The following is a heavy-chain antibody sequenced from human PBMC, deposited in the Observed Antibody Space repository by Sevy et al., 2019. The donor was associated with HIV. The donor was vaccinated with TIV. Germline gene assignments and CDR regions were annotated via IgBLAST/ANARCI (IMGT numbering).Heavy chain of an antibody. Sequence: GGSLRLSCAASGFAFYEYSMSWIRQAPGKGLEWVATLSFGGGKINYADSVKGRFTISRDNSKNSFYLQMDNVRVEDTALYYGAGDGGSSPYDYWGQGTRVTVSS. J-gene: IGHJ4*02. V-gene: IGHV3-23*01. CDR3: AGDGGSSPYDY. D-gene: IGHD3-16*01. CDR2: LSFGGGKI. CDR1: GFAFYEYS.